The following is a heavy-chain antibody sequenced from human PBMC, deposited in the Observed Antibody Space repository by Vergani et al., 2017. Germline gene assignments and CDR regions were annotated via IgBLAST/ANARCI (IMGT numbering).Heavy chain of an antibody. Sequence: EVQLVESGGGLVQPGGSLRLSCAASGFTVSSNYMSWVRQAPGKGLEWVSVIYSGGSTYYADSVKGRFTISRHNSKNTLYLQMNSLRAEDTAVYYCAKIREYQLLFHNWFDPWGQGTLVTVSS. CDR2: IYSGGST. V-gene: IGHV3-53*04. J-gene: IGHJ5*02. D-gene: IGHD2-2*01. CDR1: GFTVSSNY. CDR3: AKIREYQLLFHNWFDP.